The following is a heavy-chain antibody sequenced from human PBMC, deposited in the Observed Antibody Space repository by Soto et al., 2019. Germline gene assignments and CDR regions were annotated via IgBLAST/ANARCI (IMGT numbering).Heavy chain of an antibody. D-gene: IGHD6-13*01. CDR1: GFTFRDYW. CDR3: ARTHTLNAGPRPDS. Sequence: GGSLRLSCVASGFTFRDYWMNWVRQAPGKGLEWVANIKQDGSETYYVDSVKGRFTISRDNGKSSLFLQMNSLRAEDTAVYYSARTHTLNAGPRPDSWGLGTLVTVYS. V-gene: IGHV3-7*03. J-gene: IGHJ4*02. CDR2: IKQDGSET.